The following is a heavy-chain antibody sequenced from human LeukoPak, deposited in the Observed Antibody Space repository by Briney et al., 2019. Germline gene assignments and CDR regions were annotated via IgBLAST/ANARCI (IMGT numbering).Heavy chain of an antibody. J-gene: IGHJ6*02. D-gene: IGHD1-14*01. CDR2: IIPIFGIA. CDR1: GGTSSSYA. Sequence: ASVKVSCKASGGTSSSYAISWVRQAPGQGLEWMGGIIPIFGIANYAQKFQGRVTITADESTSTAYMELSSLRSEDTAVYYCARQERRVSRKTYYYYYGMDVWGQGTTVTVSS. V-gene: IGHV1-69*13. CDR3: ARQERRVSRKTYYYYYGMDV.